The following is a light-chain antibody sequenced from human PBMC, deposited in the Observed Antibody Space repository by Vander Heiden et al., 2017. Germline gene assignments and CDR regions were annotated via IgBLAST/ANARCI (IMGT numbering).Light chain of an antibody. CDR3: QSYDSSRSGNWV. J-gene: IGLJ3*02. V-gene: IGLV1-40*01. Sequence: QSVLTQPPSVSGAPGQRVTIPCTGSSPNIGAGYDVHWYQQLPGTAPKLLIYGNSNRPSGVPDRFSGSKSGTSASLAITGLQAEDEADYYCQSYDSSRSGNWVFGGGTKLTVL. CDR1: SPNIGAGYD. CDR2: GNS.